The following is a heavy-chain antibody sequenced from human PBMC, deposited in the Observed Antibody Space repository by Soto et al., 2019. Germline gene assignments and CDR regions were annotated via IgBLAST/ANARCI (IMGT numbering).Heavy chain of an antibody. CDR2: IIPALGTA. CDR1: GGTFSSHT. CDR3: ASPDFGDYWYFDL. Sequence: QDQLVQSGAEVKKPGSSVKVSCKASGGTFSSHTFSWVRQAPGQGLEWMGRIIPALGTATSAQKFQGRVTITADESATTVYMELNSLRSEDTAVYYCASPDFGDYWYFDLWGRGTLVTVSS. J-gene: IGHJ2*01. D-gene: IGHD4-17*01. V-gene: IGHV1-69*08.